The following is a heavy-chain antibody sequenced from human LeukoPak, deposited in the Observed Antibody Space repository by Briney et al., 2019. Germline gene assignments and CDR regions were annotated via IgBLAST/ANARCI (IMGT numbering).Heavy chain of an antibody. V-gene: IGHV4-34*01. J-gene: IGHJ4*02. CDR2: INHSGST. D-gene: IGHD3-9*01. CDR1: GGSFSDYY. CDR3: ARGVLRYFDWLPHLDY. Sequence: SETLSLTCAVYGGSFSDYYWTWIRQVPGKGLEWIGEINHSGSTKYNPSLKSRVTMSIDTSKKQFSLKLSSVDAADTAVYYCARGVLRYFDWLPHLDYWGQGTLVTVSS.